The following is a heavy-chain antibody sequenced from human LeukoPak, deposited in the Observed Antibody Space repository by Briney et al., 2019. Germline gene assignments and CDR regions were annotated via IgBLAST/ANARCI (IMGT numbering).Heavy chain of an antibody. CDR3: AGDIGYSSSWYGDY. CDR2: ISAYNGNT. J-gene: IGHJ4*02. Sequence: ASVKVSCKASGYTFTSYGISWVRQAPGQGLEWMGWISAYNGNTNYAQKLQGRVTMTTDTSTSTAYMELRSLRSDDTAVYYCAGDIGYSSSWYGDYWGQGTLVTVSS. V-gene: IGHV1-18*01. D-gene: IGHD6-13*01. CDR1: GYTFTSYG.